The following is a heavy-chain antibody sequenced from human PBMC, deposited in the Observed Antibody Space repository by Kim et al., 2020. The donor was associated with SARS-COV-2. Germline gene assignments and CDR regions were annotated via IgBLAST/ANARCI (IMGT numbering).Heavy chain of an antibody. D-gene: IGHD3-10*01. CDR1: GYTFTSNY. CDR2: INPSGGST. J-gene: IGHJ1*01. Sequence: ASVKVSCKASGYTFTSNYMHWVRQAPGQGLEWMGIINPSGGSTSYAQKFQGRVTMTRDTSTSTVYMELSSLRSEDTAVYYCATDPITMVRQIQHWGQGTLVTVSS. CDR3: ATDPITMVRQIQH. V-gene: IGHV1-46*01.